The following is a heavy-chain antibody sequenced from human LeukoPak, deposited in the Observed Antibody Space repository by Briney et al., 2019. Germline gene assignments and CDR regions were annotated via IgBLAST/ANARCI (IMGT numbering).Heavy chain of an antibody. CDR3: AKDVRLYYGTAGTVDY. D-gene: IGHD3-10*01. J-gene: IGHJ4*02. V-gene: IGHV3-30*18. Sequence: GGSLRLSCAASGFTFSSYGMQWVRQAPGKGLEWVAVTSYDGSNKYYADSVKGRFTISRDNSKNTLYQQMNSLRAEDTAVYYCAKDVRLYYGTAGTVDYWGQGTLVTVSS. CDR1: GFTFSSYG. CDR2: TSYDGSNK.